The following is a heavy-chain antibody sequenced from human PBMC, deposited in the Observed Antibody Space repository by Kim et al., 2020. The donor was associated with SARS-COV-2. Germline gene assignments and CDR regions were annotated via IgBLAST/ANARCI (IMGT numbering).Heavy chain of an antibody. D-gene: IGHD2-2*01. Sequence: SETLSLTCAVYGGSFSGYYWSWIRQPPGKGLEWIGEINHSGSTNYNPSLKSRVTISVDTSKNQFSLKLSSVTAADTAVYYCARQDIVVVPAVNYYYGMDVWGQGTTVTVSS. CDR3: ARQDIVVVPAVNYYYGMDV. CDR2: INHSGST. J-gene: IGHJ6*02. V-gene: IGHV4-34*01. CDR1: GGSFSGYY.